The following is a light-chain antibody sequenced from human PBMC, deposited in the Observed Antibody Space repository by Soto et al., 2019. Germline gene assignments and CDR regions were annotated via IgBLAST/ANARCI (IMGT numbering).Light chain of an antibody. J-gene: IGKJ1*01. V-gene: IGKV3-20*01. CDR2: GAS. Sequence: EIVLTQSPGTLSLSPGERATLSCRASQSVSSSYLAWYQQKPGQAPRLLIYGASTRATDIPDRFSGSGSGTDFTLTISRLEPEDFAVYYCQQYGSSPRTFGHGTKVEVK. CDR1: QSVSSSY. CDR3: QQYGSSPRT.